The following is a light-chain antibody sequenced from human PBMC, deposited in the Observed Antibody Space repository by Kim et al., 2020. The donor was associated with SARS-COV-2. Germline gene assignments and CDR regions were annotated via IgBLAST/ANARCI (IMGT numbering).Light chain of an antibody. J-gene: IGLJ1*01. CDR2: MND. CDR1: ISNIGSNY. CDR3: AAWDDSLRGQV. V-gene: IGLV1-47*01. Sequence: GQRVTISCSGSISNIGSNYVYWYQQLPGTAPRLLIYMNDQRPSGVPDRFSGSKSGTSASLGISGLRSEDEADYYCAAWDDSLRGQVFGTGTKVTVL.